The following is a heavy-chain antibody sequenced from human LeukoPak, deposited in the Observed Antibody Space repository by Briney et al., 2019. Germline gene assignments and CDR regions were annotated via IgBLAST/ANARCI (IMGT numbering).Heavy chain of an antibody. CDR2: IYHSGST. J-gene: IGHJ4*02. CDR3: ARVFRYCSSTSCYYFDY. D-gene: IGHD2-2*01. Sequence: PSETLSLTCTVSGYSISSGYYWGWIRQPPGKGLEWIGSIYHSGSTYYNPSLRSRVTISVDTSKNQFPLKLSFVPAADTAVYYCARVFRYCSSTSCYYFDYWGQGTLVTVSS. V-gene: IGHV4-38-2*02. CDR1: GYSISSGYY.